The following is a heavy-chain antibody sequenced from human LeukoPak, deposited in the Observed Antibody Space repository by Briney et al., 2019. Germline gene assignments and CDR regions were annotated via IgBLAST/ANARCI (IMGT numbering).Heavy chain of an antibody. CDR2: IWYDGSNK. CDR3: ARDPGGVRSGAFDI. V-gene: IGHV3-33*01. D-gene: IGHD2-8*02. Sequence: GGSLRLSCAASGFTFSSYGMHWVRQAPGKGLEWVAVIWYDGSNKYYADSVKGRFTISRDNSKNTLYLQMNSLRAEGTAVYYCARDPGGVRSGAFDIWGQGTMVTVSS. CDR1: GFTFSSYG. J-gene: IGHJ3*02.